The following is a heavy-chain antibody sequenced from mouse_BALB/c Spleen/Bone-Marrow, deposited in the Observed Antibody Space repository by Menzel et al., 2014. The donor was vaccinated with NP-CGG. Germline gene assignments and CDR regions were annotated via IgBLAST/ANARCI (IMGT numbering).Heavy chain of an antibody. D-gene: IGHD1-2*01. CDR2: IYPGNSDT. V-gene: IGHV1-5*01. CDR1: GYTFXSYW. CDR3: TLGTTAPLAY. Sequence: EVQLQQSGTVLARPGASVKMSCTASGYTFXSYWMHWVKQRPGQGLEWIGAIYPGNSDTSYNQKFKGKAKLTAVTSTSTAYMERSSRTKEDAAVYYCTLGTTAPLAYWGQGTLVTVSA. J-gene: IGHJ3*01.